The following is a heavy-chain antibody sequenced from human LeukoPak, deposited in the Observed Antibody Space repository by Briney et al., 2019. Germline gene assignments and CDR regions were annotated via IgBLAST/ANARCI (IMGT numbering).Heavy chain of an antibody. CDR3: ATYSSSNGREFQY. CDR1: GFTFSNYW. D-gene: IGHD2-2*01. CDR2: IQQHGSET. Sequence: GGSLRLSCEDSGFTFSNYWMSWVRQAPGKGLEWVANIQQHGSETYYGDSVKGRFTISRDNAKNSLYLQMNSLRAEDTAVYYCATYSSSNGREFQYWGQGTLVTVSS. J-gene: IGHJ1*01. V-gene: IGHV3-7*01.